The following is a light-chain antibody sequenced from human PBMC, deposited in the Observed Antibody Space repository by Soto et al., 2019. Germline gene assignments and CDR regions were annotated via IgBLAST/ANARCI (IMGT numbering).Light chain of an antibody. CDR3: LQDYNYVT. Sequence: IQMTQSPSTVSAYVGDRVTITCRASQDIRNDLSWFQQKPGKAPRLLIYVASNSQSGVPSRFSGSGSGTDFTLTISSLQPEDFATYYCLQDYNYVTFGQGTRLEIK. CDR2: VAS. CDR1: QDIRND. V-gene: IGKV1-6*01. J-gene: IGKJ5*01.